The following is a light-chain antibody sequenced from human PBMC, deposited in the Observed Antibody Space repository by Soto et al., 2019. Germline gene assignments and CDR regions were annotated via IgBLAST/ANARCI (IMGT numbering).Light chain of an antibody. V-gene: IGKV3D-20*02. CDR2: ATF. Sequence: EVVLTQSPDTLSLSPGERATLSCRASQTVSTSFLAWYQQRPGQAPRLLIYATFSRATGIPDRFSGSGSGTDFTLTISRLEPEDFAVYYCQQWKNWPPITFGQGTRLEIK. J-gene: IGKJ5*01. CDR3: QQWKNWPPIT. CDR1: QTVSTSF.